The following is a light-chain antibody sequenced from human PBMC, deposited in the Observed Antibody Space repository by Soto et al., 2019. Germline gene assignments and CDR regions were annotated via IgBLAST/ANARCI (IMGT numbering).Light chain of an antibody. CDR3: RSYTATKTIV. J-gene: IGLJ1*01. CDR1: SSDIGAYNY. Sequence: QSVLTQPASVSGSPGQSITISCTGTSSDIGAYNYVSWYQQDPGKVPKLMISEVSNRPSGVSNRFSGSKSGNTASLTISGLQAVDEAHYYCRSYTATKTIVFGTGTKVTVL. V-gene: IGLV2-14*01. CDR2: EVS.